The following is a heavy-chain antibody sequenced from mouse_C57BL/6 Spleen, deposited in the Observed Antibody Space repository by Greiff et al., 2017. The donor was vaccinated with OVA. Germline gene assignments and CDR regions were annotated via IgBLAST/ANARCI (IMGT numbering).Heavy chain of an antibody. V-gene: IGHV8-8*01. D-gene: IGHD2-1*01. J-gene: IGHJ1*03. CDR1: GFSLSTFGMG. CDR2: IWWDDDK. CDR3: ARMGYYGNYEYFDV. Sequence: QVQLKESGPGILQPSQTLSLTCSFSGFSLSTFGMGVGWIRQPSGKGLEWLAHIWWDDDKYYNPALKSRLTISKDTSKNQVFLKIANVDTADTATYYCARMGYYGNYEYFDVWGTGTTVTVSS.